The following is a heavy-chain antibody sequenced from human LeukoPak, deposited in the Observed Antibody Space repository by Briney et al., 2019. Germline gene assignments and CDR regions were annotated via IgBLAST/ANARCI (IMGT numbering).Heavy chain of an antibody. CDR3: AGNSIAAAGT. V-gene: IGHV4-59*01. J-gene: IGHJ4*02. CDR2: IYYSGST. Sequence: PSETLPLSCTVSGGSISSYYWSWIRQPPGKGLEWIGYIYYSGSTNYNPSLKSRVTISVDTSKNQFSLKLSSVTAADTAVYYCAGNSIAAAGTWGQGTLVTVSS. D-gene: IGHD6-13*01. CDR1: GGSISSYY.